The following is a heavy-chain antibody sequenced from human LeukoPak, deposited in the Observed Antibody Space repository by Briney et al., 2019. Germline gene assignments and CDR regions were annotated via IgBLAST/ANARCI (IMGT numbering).Heavy chain of an antibody. CDR1: GFTFSDYY. CDR3: ASTWDTAAAGTGFDY. Sequence: GGSLRLSCAAPGFTFSDYYMSWIRQAPGKGLEWVSYISSSSSYTNYADSVKGRFTISRDNAKNSLYLQMNSLRAEDTAVYYCASTWDTAAAGTGFDYWGQGTLVTVSS. D-gene: IGHD6-13*01. CDR2: ISSSSSYT. V-gene: IGHV3-11*03. J-gene: IGHJ4*02.